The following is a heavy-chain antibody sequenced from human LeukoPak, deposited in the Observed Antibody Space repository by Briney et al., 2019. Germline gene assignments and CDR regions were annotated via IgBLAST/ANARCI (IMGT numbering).Heavy chain of an antibody. CDR3: ARDRPLDADDYYGFYYFDY. V-gene: IGHV1-2*02. D-gene: IGHD3-10*01. Sequence: ASENVSCKASGYTVTVYYMHWVRQAPGQGLEWMGRINPNSGGTNHAQKFQGRVTMTRDTSISTAYMELSRLRSDATAVYYCARDRPLDADDYYGFYYFDYWGQGTLVTVSS. CDR1: GYTVTVYY. J-gene: IGHJ4*02. CDR2: INPNSGGT.